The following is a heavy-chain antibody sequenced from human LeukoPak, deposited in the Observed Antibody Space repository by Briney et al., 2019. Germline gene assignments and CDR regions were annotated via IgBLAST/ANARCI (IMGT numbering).Heavy chain of an antibody. Sequence: GGSLRLSCAASGFTFSTYWMTWVRQAPGKGLEWVANIKQDGSEKYYVDSVKGRFTISRDNAKNSLYLQMNSLRGEDTAVYYCAKDRRAGSYDYWGQGTLVTVSS. V-gene: IGHV3-7*01. CDR2: IKQDGSEK. J-gene: IGHJ4*02. CDR3: AKDRRAGSYDY. CDR1: GFTFSTYW. D-gene: IGHD3-10*01.